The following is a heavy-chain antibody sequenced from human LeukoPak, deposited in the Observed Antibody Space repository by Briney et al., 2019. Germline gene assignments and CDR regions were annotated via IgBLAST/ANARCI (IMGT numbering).Heavy chain of an antibody. CDR2: IYTSGST. D-gene: IGHD5-24*01. Sequence: SETLSLTCTVSGGSISSGSYYWIWIRQPAGKGLEWIGRIYTSGSTNYNPSLKSRVTISVDTSKNQFSLKLSSVTAADTAVYYCARDSLVEMATITDYWGQGALVTVSS. CDR3: ARDSLVEMATITDY. J-gene: IGHJ4*02. CDR1: GGSISSGSYY. V-gene: IGHV4-61*02.